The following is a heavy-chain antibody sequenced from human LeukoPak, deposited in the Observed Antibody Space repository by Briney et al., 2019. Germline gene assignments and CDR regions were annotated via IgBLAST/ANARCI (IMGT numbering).Heavy chain of an antibody. CDR3: ARQRAPLVVVPD. J-gene: IGHJ4*02. Sequence: PSETLSLTCTVTAGSISSSSYCWGWIRQPPGKGLEWIGSLYYSGSTYYSPSLKSRVTISLDTSKNQFSLKLSSVTAADTAVYYCARQRAPLVVVPDWGQGTLVTVSS. CDR2: LYYSGST. V-gene: IGHV4-39*07. CDR1: AGSISSSSYC. D-gene: IGHD3-22*01.